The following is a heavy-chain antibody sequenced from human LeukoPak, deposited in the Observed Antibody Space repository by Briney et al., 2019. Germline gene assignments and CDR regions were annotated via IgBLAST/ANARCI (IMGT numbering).Heavy chain of an antibody. CDR2: ISYDASNK. CDR3: ARAPTGYEQLELDY. J-gene: IGHJ4*02. CDR1: GFTFSSYA. V-gene: IGHV3-30*04. D-gene: IGHD6-6*01. Sequence: GALRLSCAASGFTFSSYAMHWVRQAPGKGLEWVAVISYDASNKYYADSVKGRFTISRDNSKNTLYLQMNSLRAEDTAVYYCARAPTGYEQLELDYWGQGTLVTVSS.